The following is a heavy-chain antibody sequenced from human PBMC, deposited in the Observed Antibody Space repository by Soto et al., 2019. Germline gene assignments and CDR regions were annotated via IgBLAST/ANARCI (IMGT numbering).Heavy chain of an antibody. CDR1: GYTFTNYG. CDR2: ISANNGDT. V-gene: IGHV1-18*01. J-gene: IGHJ5*02. D-gene: IGHD2-15*01. CDR3: ARVMVVASTGNWFDP. Sequence: QVRLVQSGAEVKNPGASVKVSCKASGYTFTNYGFTWVRQAPGQGLEWMGWISANNGDTNYAQKFQGRVSMTTDTSTSTVYMEMRSLRSDDTAVYYCARVMVVASTGNWFDPWGQGTPVTVSS.